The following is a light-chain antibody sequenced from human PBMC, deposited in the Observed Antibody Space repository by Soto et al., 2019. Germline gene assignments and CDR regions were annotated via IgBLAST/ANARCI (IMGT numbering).Light chain of an antibody. CDR1: QSISSW. J-gene: IGKJ4*01. Sequence: SQMTQSPSTQSASVGDRVSITCRASQSISSWLAWYQQKPGKAPKLLIYKESTLKSGVPSRFSGSGSGTDFTLTISSLQPEDFATYYCQESYSTPLTSGGGTKVDIK. CDR3: QESYSTPLT. CDR2: KES. V-gene: IGKV1-5*03.